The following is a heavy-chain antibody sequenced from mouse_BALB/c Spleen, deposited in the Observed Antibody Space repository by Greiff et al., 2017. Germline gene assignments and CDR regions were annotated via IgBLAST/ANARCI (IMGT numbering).Heavy chain of an antibody. Sequence: VQLKESGAELVKPGASVKLSCTASGFNIKDTYMHWVKQRPEQGLEWIGRIDPANGNTKYDPKFQGKATITADTSSNTAYLQLSSLTSEDTAVYYCARSFRYGSSFQYFDYWGQGTTLTVSS. V-gene: IGHV14-3*02. D-gene: IGHD1-1*01. CDR3: ARSFRYGSSFQYFDY. J-gene: IGHJ2*01. CDR1: GFNIKDTY. CDR2: IDPANGNT.